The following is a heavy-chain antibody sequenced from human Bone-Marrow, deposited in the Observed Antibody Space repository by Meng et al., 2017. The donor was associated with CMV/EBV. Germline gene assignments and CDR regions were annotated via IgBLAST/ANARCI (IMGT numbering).Heavy chain of an antibody. CDR1: GGSFSGYY. CDR2: IYYSGST. CDR3: ARVARYDFWSGSLYGMDV. D-gene: IGHD3-3*01. V-gene: IGHV4-34*01. J-gene: IGHJ6*02. Sequence: SETLSLTCAVYGGSFSGYYWGWIRQPPGKGLEWIGSIYYSGSTYYNPSLKSRVTISVDTSKNQFSLKLSSVTAADTAVYYCARVARYDFWSGSLYGMDVWGQGTTVTVSS.